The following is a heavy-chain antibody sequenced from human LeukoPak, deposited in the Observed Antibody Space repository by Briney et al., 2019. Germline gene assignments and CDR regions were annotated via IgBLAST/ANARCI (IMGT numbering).Heavy chain of an antibody. CDR3: ARDSEHDSSGYYRYPSQEDAFDI. V-gene: IGHV7-4-1*02. J-gene: IGHJ3*02. CDR1: GYTFTSYA. CDR2: INTNTGNP. Sequence: ASVKVSCKASGYTFTSYAMNWVRQAPGQGLEWMGWINTNTGNPTYAQGFTGRFVFSLDTSVSTAYLQISSLKAEDTAVYYCARDSEHDSSGYYRYPSQEDAFDIWGQGTMATVSS. D-gene: IGHD3-22*01.